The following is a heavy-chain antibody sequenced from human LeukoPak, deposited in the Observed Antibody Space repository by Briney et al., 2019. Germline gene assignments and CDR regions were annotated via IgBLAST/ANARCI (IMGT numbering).Heavy chain of an antibody. CDR1: GVTFSSYA. V-gene: IGHV3-23*01. D-gene: IGHD4-23*01. Sequence: PGGSLRLSCAASGVTFSSYAMSWVRQAPGKGLEWVSAISGSGGSTYYADSVKGRFTISRDNSKNTLYLQMNSLRAEDTAVYYCAKDLRMTTVVTPFDYWGQGTLVTVSS. CDR3: AKDLRMTTVVTPFDY. CDR2: ISGSGGST. J-gene: IGHJ4*02.